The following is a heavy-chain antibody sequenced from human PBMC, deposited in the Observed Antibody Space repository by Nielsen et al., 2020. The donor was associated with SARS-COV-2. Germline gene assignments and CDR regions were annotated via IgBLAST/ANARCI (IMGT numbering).Heavy chain of an antibody. CDR3: ARGDFIVVVPTSTGYYYGMDV. Sequence: WVRQAPGQGLEWMGWINPNSGGTNYAQKFQGRVTMTRDTSISTAYMELSRLRSDDTAVYYYARGDFIVVVPTSTGYYYGMDVWGQGTTVTVSS. CDR2: INPNSGGT. D-gene: IGHD2-15*01. J-gene: IGHJ6*02. V-gene: IGHV1-2*02.